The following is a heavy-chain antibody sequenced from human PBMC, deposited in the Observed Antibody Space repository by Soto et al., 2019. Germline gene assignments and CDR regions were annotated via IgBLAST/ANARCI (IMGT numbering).Heavy chain of an antibody. V-gene: IGHV4-59*12. CDR2: IYYSGST. J-gene: IGHJ5*02. CDR1: GGSISSYY. Sequence: SETLSLTCTVSGGSISSYYWSWIRQPPGKGLEWIGYIYYSGSTNYNPSLKSRVTISVDTSKNQFSLKLSSVTAADTAVYYCARDLVPNWFDPWGQGVLVTVS. CDR3: ARDLVPNWFDP.